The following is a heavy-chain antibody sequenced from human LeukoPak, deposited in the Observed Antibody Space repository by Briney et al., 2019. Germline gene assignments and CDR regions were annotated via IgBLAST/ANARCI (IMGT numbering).Heavy chain of an antibody. CDR3: AREGARDYGSGSYYYYGMDV. CDR1: GFTFSSYW. J-gene: IGHJ6*02. V-gene: IGHV3-74*01. CDR2: INGDGSST. Sequence: PGGSLRLSCAASGFTFSSYWMHWVRQAPGKGLVWVSRINGDGSSTTYADSVKGRFTISRENAKNSLYLQMNSLRAGDTAVYYCAREGARDYGSGSYYYYGMDVWGQGTTVTVSS. D-gene: IGHD3-10*01.